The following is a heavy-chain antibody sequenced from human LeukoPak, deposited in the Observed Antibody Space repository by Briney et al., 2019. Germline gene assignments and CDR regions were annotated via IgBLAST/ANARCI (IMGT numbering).Heavy chain of an antibody. CDR3: ARVFCSRTSCYVYYGMDV. J-gene: IGHJ6*02. Sequence: ASVKVSCKAPGYTFTSYSMHWVRQAPGQGLEWMGIINPSDGSTSYAQKFQGRVTMTRDTSTSTVYMELSSLRSEDTAVYYCARVFCSRTSCYVYYGMDVWGQGTTVTVSS. CDR1: GYTFTSYS. V-gene: IGHV1-46*01. D-gene: IGHD2-2*01. CDR2: INPSDGST.